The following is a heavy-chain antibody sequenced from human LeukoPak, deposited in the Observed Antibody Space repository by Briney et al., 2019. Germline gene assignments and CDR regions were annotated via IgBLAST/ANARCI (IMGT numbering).Heavy chain of an antibody. Sequence: GGSLRLSCAASGFTFSSYWMSWVRQAPGKGLEWVANIKQDGSEKYYVDSVKGRFTISRDNDKNSLYLQMNSLRAAETAVYYCARDRSLQSTQWQVLVCYYYYHMDVWRKGPTVTVP. CDR2: IKQDGSEK. CDR1: GFTFSSYW. V-gene: IGHV3-7*01. CDR3: ARDRSLQSTQWQVLVCYYYYHMDV. J-gene: IGHJ6*03. D-gene: IGHD6-19*01.